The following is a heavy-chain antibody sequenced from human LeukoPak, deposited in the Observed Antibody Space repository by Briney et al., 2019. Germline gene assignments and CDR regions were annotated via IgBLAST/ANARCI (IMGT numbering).Heavy chain of an antibody. CDR2: IYHSGST. Sequence: SETLSLTCAVSGGSISSGGYSWSWIRQPPGKGLEWIGYIYHSGSTYYNPSLKSRVTVSVETSKNQFSLKLSSVTAADTAVYYCARHLSTTYDYWGQGTLVTVSS. V-gene: IGHV4-30-2*03. CDR1: GGSISSGGYS. D-gene: IGHD1-1*01. CDR3: ARHLSTTYDY. J-gene: IGHJ4*02.